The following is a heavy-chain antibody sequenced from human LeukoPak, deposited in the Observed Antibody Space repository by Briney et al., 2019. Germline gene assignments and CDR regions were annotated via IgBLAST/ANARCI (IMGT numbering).Heavy chain of an antibody. CDR2: INHSGST. D-gene: IGHD2-15*01. CDR1: GGSFSGYY. J-gene: IGHJ4*02. V-gene: IGHV4-34*01. Sequence: PSETLSLTCAVYGGSFSGYYWSCIRQPPGKGLEWIGEINHSGSTNYNPSLKSRVTISVDTSKNQFSLKLSSVTAADTAVYYCAASEGYCSGGSCYYDDYWGQGTLVTVSS. CDR3: AASEGYCSGGSCYYDDY.